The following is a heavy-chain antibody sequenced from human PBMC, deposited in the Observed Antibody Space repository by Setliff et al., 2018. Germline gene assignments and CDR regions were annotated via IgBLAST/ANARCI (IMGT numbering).Heavy chain of an antibody. CDR1: DDSITSSNYS. V-gene: IGHV4-61*05. Sequence: SETLSLTCTVSDDSITSSNYSLAWVRQPPGKALEWIGNIFYIGRSHSNPSLKSRLTMSVDKTKNQFSLNLTSVTAADSAVYYCARTHSIIKIFGVVSLLYHMDVWGTGTTVTVSS. CDR3: ARTHSIIKIFGVVSLLYHMDV. D-gene: IGHD3-3*01. J-gene: IGHJ6*03. CDR2: IFYIGRS.